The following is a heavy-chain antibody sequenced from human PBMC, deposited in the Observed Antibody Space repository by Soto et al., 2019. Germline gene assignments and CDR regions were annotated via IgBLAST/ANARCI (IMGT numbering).Heavy chain of an antibody. Sequence: EVQLLESGGGLVQPGGSLRLSCAASGFTFSSYAMSWVXQXXXXXXXWVSAINSRGXSXYYADSXKGRXTIXRDXXXXXXXXXXXXXXXXXXXXXXXXXXXXXXXXYAXDYWGQGTLVTVSS. CDR2: INSRGXSX. CDR3: XXXXXXXXXYAXDY. D-gene: IGHD2-2*01. CDR1: GFTFSSYA. V-gene: IGHV3-23*01. J-gene: IGHJ4*02.